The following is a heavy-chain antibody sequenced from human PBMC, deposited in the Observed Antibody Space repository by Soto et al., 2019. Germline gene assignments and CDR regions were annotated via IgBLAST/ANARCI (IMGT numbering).Heavy chain of an antibody. Sequence: SETLSLICAVYGGSCSGHSWTWIRQSPGKGLEWIGDINHSGRVNYSPSLKSRVTISLDTSKNQFSLTLSAVTAADTAMYYCSTRAYDTNGYYRFDPWGQGTLVTVSS. CDR2: INHSGRV. V-gene: IGHV4-34*01. J-gene: IGHJ5*01. CDR3: STRAYDTNGYYRFDP. CDR1: GGSCSGHS. D-gene: IGHD3-22*01.